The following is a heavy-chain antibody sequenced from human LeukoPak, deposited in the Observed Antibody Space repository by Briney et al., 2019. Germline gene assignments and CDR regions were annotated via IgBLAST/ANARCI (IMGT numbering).Heavy chain of an antibody. CDR3: ARLLPSGDAFDI. CDR1: GGSISSSSYY. Sequence: SETLSLTCTVSGGSISSSSYYWGWIRQPPGKGLEWIGSIYYSGSTYYNPSLKSRVTISVDTSKNQFSLKLSSVTAADTAVYYCARLLPSGDAFDIWGQGTMVTVSS. CDR2: IYYSGST. J-gene: IGHJ3*02. D-gene: IGHD3-10*01. V-gene: IGHV4-39*01.